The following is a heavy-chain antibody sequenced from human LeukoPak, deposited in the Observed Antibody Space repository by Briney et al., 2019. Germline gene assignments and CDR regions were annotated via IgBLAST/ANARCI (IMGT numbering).Heavy chain of an antibody. CDR3: AKGWGYYGSGSYSFFDY. D-gene: IGHD3-10*01. CDR1: GFTFSSYA. CDR2: ISGSGGST. J-gene: IGHJ4*02. Sequence: GGSLRLSCAASGFTFSSYAMSRVRQAPGKGLEWVSAISGSGGSTYYADSVKGRFTITRDNSKNTLYLQMNSLRAEDTAVYYCAKGWGYYGSGSYSFFDYWGQGTLVTVSS. V-gene: IGHV3-23*01.